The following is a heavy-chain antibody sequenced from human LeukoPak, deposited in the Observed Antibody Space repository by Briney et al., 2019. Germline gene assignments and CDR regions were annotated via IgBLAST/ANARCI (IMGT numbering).Heavy chain of an antibody. Sequence: GGSLRLSCAASGFTFSSYWMSWVRQAPGKGLEWVANIKQDGSEKYYVDSVKGRFTISRDNAKNSLYLQMNSLRAEDTAVYYCARGSRTYYYDSSGYYYIPPYYWGQGTLVTVSS. CDR1: GFTFSSYW. CDR2: IKQDGSEK. J-gene: IGHJ4*02. V-gene: IGHV3-7*01. CDR3: ARGSRTYYYDSSGYYYIPPYY. D-gene: IGHD3-22*01.